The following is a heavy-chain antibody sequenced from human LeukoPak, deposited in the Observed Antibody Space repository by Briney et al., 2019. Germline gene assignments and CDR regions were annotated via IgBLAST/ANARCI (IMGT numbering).Heavy chain of an antibody. CDR2: ISYDGSNK. CDR1: GFNFSSYA. CDR3: AREENMGTFDY. Sequence: PGGSLRLSCAASGFNFSSYAMHWVRQAPGKGLEWVAVISYDGSNKYYADSVKGRFTISRDNSKNTLYLQMNSLRAEDTAVYYCAREENMGTFDYWGQGTLVTVSS. V-gene: IGHV3-30-3*01. D-gene: IGHD1-1*01. J-gene: IGHJ4*02.